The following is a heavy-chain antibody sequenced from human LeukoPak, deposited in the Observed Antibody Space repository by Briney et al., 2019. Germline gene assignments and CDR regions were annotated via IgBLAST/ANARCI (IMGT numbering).Heavy chain of an antibody. CDR1: GYTFTSYY. CDR2: INPSGGST. V-gene: IGHV1-46*01. J-gene: IGHJ4*02. D-gene: IGHD6-13*01. Sequence: GASVKVSCKASGYTFTSYYMHWVRQAPGQGLEWMGIINPSGGSTSYAQKFQGRVTMTRDTSTSTVYMELSSLRSEDTAVYYCARDHLPNSSSWVFDYWGRGTLVTVSS. CDR3: ARDHLPNSSSWVFDY.